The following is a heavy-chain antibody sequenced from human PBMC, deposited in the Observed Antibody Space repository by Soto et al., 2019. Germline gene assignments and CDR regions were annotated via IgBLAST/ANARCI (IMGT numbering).Heavy chain of an antibody. J-gene: IGHJ4*02. D-gene: IGHD6-19*01. Sequence: QVQLVQSGAEVKKPGASVKVSCKASGYTFTSYGISWVRQAPGQGLEWMGWISAYNGNTNYAQKLQGRVTMTTDTSTSTSYMELRSLRSDDTAVYYCARTAKPYSSGWYFGYWGQGTLVTVSS. CDR2: ISAYNGNT. V-gene: IGHV1-18*01. CDR3: ARTAKPYSSGWYFGY. CDR1: GYTFTSYG.